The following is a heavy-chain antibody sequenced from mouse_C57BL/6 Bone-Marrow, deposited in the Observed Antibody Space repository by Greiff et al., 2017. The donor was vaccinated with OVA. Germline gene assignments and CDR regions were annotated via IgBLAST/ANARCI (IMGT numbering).Heavy chain of an antibody. D-gene: IGHD2-3*01. CDR2: IDPSDSYT. J-gene: IGHJ4*01. CDR3: AKGGGYYPYAMDY. Sequence: QVQLQQPGAELVMPGASVKLSCKASGYTFTSYWMHWVKQRPGQGLEWIGEIDPSDSYTNYKQKFKGKSTLTVDKSSSTAYMQLSNLTSEDSAVYYCAKGGGYYPYAMDYWGQGTSVTVSS. V-gene: IGHV1-69*01. CDR1: GYTFTSYW.